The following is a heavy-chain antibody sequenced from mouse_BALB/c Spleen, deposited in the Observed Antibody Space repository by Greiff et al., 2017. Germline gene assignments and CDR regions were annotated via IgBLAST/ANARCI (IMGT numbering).Heavy chain of an antibody. CDR3: ARRDWDEREYYFDY. J-gene: IGHJ2*01. V-gene: IGHV5-9-1*01. CDR1: GFTFSSYA. Sequence: EVKVVESGGGLVKPGGSLKLSCAASGFTFSSYAMSWVRQTPEKRLEWVATISSGGSYTYYPDTVTGRFTISRDNAKNTLYLEMSSLRSEDTAMYYCARRDWDEREYYFDYWGQGTTLTVSS. D-gene: IGHD4-1*01. CDR2: ISSGGSYT.